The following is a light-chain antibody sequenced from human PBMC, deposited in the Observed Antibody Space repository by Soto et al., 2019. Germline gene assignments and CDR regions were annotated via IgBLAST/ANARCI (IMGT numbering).Light chain of an antibody. J-gene: IGKJ1*01. CDR3: QQFNNWPRT. CDR1: QSVSSY. CDR2: GAS. Sequence: IVLTQSPDTLSLSPGERATLSCRASQSVSSYLAWYQQKPGQAPRLLIYGASTRATGIPARFSGSGSGTEFTLTITSLQSEDFAVYYCQQFNNWPRTFGQGTKVDIK. V-gene: IGKV3-15*01.